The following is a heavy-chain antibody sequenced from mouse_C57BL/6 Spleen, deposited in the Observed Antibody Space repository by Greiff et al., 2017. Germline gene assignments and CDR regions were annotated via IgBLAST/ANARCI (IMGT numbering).Heavy chain of an antibody. CDR3: ARSGDYYCSSWYFGV. Sequence: QVQLQQSGAELVRPGPSVKMSCKASGYTFTNYWIGWAKQRPGHGLEWIGDIYPGGGYTNYNEKVKGKATLTADKSSSTAYMQCSSLTSEDSASYYSARSGDYYCSSWYFGVWGTGTTVTVSS. CDR2: IYPGGGYT. J-gene: IGHJ1*03. V-gene: IGHV1-63*01. D-gene: IGHD1-1*01. CDR1: GYTFTNYW.